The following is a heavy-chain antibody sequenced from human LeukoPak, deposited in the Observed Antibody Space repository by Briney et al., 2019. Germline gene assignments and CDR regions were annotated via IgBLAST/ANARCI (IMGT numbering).Heavy chain of an antibody. CDR3: AREATTYYDILTGYYPLDY. D-gene: IGHD3-9*01. CDR1: GFTFSSYG. J-gene: IGHJ4*02. V-gene: IGHV3-33*01. Sequence: GGSLRLSCAASGFTFSSYGMHWDRQAPGKGLEWVAVIWYDGSNKYYADSVKGRFTISRDNSKNTLYLQMNSLRAEDTAVYYCAREATTYYDILTGYYPLDYWGQGTLVTVSS. CDR2: IWYDGSNK.